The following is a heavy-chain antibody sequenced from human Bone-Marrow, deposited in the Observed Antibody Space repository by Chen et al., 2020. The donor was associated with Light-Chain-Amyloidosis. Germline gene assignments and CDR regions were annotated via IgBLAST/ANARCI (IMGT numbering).Heavy chain of an antibody. J-gene: IGHJ4*02. D-gene: IGHD5-12*01. CDR3: ARRIDGYNFDY. V-gene: IGHV5-51*01. CDR1: GYTFPNYW. Sequence: EVQLEQSGPEVKKPGESLKISCKGSGYTFPNYWIGWVRQMPGKGLEWMGVIYPDYSDARYSPSFEGQVTISADKSITTAYLQWRSLKASDTAMYYCARRIDGYNFDYWGQGTLVTVSS. CDR2: IYPDYSDA.